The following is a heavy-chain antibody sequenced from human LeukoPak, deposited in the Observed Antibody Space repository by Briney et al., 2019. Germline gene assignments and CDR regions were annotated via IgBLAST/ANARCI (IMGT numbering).Heavy chain of an antibody. CDR1: GFTVSSNY. Sequence: QPGGSLRLSCAASGFTVSSNYMSWVRQAPGKGLEWVSVIYSGGSTYYADSVKGRFTISRDNSKNTLYLQMNSRRAEDTAVYYCAREAVAGSFLAYWGQGTLVTVSS. J-gene: IGHJ4*02. V-gene: IGHV3-66*01. CDR2: IYSGGST. D-gene: IGHD6-19*01. CDR3: AREAVAGSFLAY.